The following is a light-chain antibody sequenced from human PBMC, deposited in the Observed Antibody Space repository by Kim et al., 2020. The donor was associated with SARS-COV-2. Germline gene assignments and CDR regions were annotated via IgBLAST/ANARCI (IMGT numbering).Light chain of an antibody. CDR2: PAS. Sequence: ASVGDTVTITCRASQDISSWFAWYQQKPGKAPKFLIYPASRLQSGVPSRFSGSGSGTEFTLTISSLQPEDFATSYCQQANSFPVTFGPGTKVDIK. CDR1: QDISSW. CDR3: QQANSFPVT. J-gene: IGKJ3*01. V-gene: IGKV1-12*01.